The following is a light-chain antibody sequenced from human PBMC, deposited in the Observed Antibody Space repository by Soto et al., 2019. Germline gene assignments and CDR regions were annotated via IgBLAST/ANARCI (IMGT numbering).Light chain of an antibody. CDR2: EVS. J-gene: IGLJ1*01. CDR3: SSFTSSYTFV. CDR1: SSDVGGYKC. Sequence: QSALTQPASVSGSPGQSIAISCTGTSSDVGGYKCVSWYQQHPGKAPKLLISEVSNRPSGVSDRFSGSKSGNTASLTISGLQAEDEADYYCSSFTSSYTFVFGSGTKVTVL. V-gene: IGLV2-14*01.